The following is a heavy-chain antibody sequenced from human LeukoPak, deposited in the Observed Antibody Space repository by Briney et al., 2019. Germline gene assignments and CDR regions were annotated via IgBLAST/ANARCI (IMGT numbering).Heavy chain of an antibody. Sequence: SETLSLTCTVSGGSISSYYWSWIRQSPGKGLEWIGYIYYSGSTNYNPSLKSRVTISVDTSKNQFSLKLSSVTAADTAVYYCARGIPHPDYDSSGYSHWGQGTLVTVSS. V-gene: IGHV4-59*01. CDR3: ARGIPHPDYDSSGYSH. CDR1: GGSISSYY. D-gene: IGHD3-22*01. J-gene: IGHJ4*02. CDR2: IYYSGST.